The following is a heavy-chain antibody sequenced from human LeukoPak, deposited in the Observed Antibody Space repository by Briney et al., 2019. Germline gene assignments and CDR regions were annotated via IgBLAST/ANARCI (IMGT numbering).Heavy chain of an antibody. CDR1: RFSITDHY. J-gene: IGHJ4*02. CDR2: TRNKPNGYTT. CDR3: VRVRHGDYFDY. D-gene: IGHD4-17*01. Sequence: PGGSLRLSCAASRFSITDHYMDWVRQAPGKGLEWVGRTRNKPNGYTTDYGTSVKGRFIVSRDDSENSLYLQMSGLKTEDTAVYYCVRVRHGDYFDYWGQGTLVTVSS. V-gene: IGHV3-72*01.